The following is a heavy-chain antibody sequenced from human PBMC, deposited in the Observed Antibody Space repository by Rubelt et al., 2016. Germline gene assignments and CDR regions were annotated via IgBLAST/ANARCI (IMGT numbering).Heavy chain of an antibody. CDR3: ARGYLSNSFDY. J-gene: IGHJ4*02. Sequence: RRSGRQAPGKGLEWVANIRQDGSEKYYLDSVKGRFTISRDNAKVSLYLQMNSLRVEDTAVYYCARGYLSNSFDYWGQGTLVTVSS. V-gene: IGHV3-7*04. D-gene: IGHD4-11*01. CDR2: IRQDGSEK.